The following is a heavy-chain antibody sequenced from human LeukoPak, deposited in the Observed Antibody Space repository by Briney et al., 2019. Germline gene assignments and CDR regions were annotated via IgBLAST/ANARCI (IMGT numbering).Heavy chain of an antibody. Sequence: GESLKISCKGSGYSFTNHWIGWVRQMPGKGLEWMGIIYPGDSDTRYRPSFQGQVTISADESISTAYLQWSSLKASDTAMYHCARGGEWDLDGFDYWGQGTLVTVSS. CDR1: GYSFTNHW. V-gene: IGHV5-51*01. CDR3: ARGGEWDLDGFDY. J-gene: IGHJ4*02. D-gene: IGHD3-16*01. CDR2: IYPGDSDT.